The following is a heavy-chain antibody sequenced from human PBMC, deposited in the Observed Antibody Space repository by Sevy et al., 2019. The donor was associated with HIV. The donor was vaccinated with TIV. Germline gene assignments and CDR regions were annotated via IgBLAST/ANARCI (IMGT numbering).Heavy chain of an antibody. J-gene: IGHJ4*02. Sequence: ASVKVSCKVSGSTLTKLSMHWVRQAPGKGLEWMATFDPEDGETIYAQKFQGRVTMTEYTATDTAYMELSSLRSEDTAVYYCATTKDYYDSSGYPFDDWGQGTLVTVSS. V-gene: IGHV1-24*01. D-gene: IGHD3-22*01. CDR2: FDPEDGET. CDR3: ATTKDYYDSSGYPFDD. CDR1: GSTLTKLS.